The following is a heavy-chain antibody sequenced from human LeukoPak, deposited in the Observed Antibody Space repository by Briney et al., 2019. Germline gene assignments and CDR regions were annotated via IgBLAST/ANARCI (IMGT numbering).Heavy chain of an antibody. V-gene: IGHV1-69*04. D-gene: IGHD3-22*01. CDR1: GGTFSSYA. CDR3: ARDGYDSSGRDY. J-gene: IGHJ4*02. CDR2: IIPILGIA. Sequence: GSSVKVSCKASGGTFSSYAISWVRQAPGQGLEWMGRIIPILGIANYAQKFQGRVTITADKSTSTAYMELSSLRSEDAAVYYCARDGYDSSGRDYWGQGTLVTVSS.